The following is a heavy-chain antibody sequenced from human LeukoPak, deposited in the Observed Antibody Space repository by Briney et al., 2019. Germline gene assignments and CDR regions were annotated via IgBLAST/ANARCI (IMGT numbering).Heavy chain of an antibody. Sequence: GGSLRLSCAASGFTFSSYAMTWVRQAPGKGLEWVSSISGSGISTYYADSVKGRFTISRDNSKNTLYLQMNSLRVEDTAVYYCAKGSSNWRDYYYFDYWGQGTLVTVSS. CDR2: ISGSGIST. V-gene: IGHV3-23*01. CDR1: GFTFSSYA. CDR3: AKGSSNWRDYYYFDY. J-gene: IGHJ4*02. D-gene: IGHD6-13*01.